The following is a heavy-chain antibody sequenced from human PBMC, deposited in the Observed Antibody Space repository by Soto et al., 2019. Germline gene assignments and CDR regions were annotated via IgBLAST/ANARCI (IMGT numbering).Heavy chain of an antibody. J-gene: IGHJ4*02. CDR1: GFTFSSYD. CDR2: IGTAGDT. V-gene: IGHV3-13*01. CDR3: ARAGSSSWYDFDY. Sequence: EVQLVESGGGLVQPGGSLRLSCAASGFTFSSYDMHWVRQATGKGLEWVSAIGTAGDTYYPGSVKGRFTISRENAKNSLYLQMNSLRAGDTAVYYCARAGSSSWYDFDYWGQGSLLTVSS. D-gene: IGHD6-13*01.